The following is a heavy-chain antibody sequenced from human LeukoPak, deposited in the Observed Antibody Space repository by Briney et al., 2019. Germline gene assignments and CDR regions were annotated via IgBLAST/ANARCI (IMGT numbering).Heavy chain of an antibody. J-gene: IGHJ5*02. D-gene: IGHD2-2*03. CDR1: GYTFTSYG. CDR2: ISAYNGNT. Sequence: ASVTVSCKASGYTFTSYGISWVRQAPGQGLEWMGWISAYNGNTNYVQKLQGRVTMTTDTSTSTAYMELRSLRSDDTAVYYCARALDIVVVPADNLFDPWGQGTLVTVSS. CDR3: ARALDIVVVPADNLFDP. V-gene: IGHV1-18*01.